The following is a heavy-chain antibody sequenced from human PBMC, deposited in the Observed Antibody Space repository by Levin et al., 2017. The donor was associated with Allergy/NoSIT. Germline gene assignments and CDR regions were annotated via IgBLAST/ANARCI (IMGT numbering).Heavy chain of an antibody. Sequence: GESLKISCAASGFTFSSYAMHWVRQAPGKGLEWVAVISYDGSNKYYADSVKGRFTISRDNSKNTLYLQMNSLRAEDTAVYYCARDLSRGTGDYWGQGTLVTVSS. CDR1: GFTFSSYA. D-gene: IGHD7-27*01. CDR3: ARDLSRGTGDY. J-gene: IGHJ4*02. CDR2: ISYDGSNK. V-gene: IGHV3-30-3*01.